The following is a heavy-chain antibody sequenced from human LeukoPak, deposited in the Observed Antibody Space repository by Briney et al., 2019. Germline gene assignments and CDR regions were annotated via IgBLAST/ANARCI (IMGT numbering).Heavy chain of an antibody. CDR1: GFTFDDFA. CDR2: ISWNSDTI. J-gene: IGHJ3*02. Sequence: PGRSLRLSCATSGFTFDDFAMHWVRQAPGKGLEWVSHISWNSDTITYADSVKGRFTISRDNAKNSLYLQISNLRDEDTAFYYCAKDIDSAGYGAFEIWGQGTAVTVSS. CDR3: AKDIDSAGYGAFEI. D-gene: IGHD3-22*01. V-gene: IGHV3-9*01.